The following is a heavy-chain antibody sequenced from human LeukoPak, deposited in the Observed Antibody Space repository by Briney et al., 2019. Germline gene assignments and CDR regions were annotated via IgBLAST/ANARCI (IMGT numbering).Heavy chain of an antibody. V-gene: IGHV3-30*02. CDR2: IKPDGSNK. CDR1: GFTFSSYG. D-gene: IGHD2/OR15-2a*01. CDR3: ARSRAFDY. Sequence: GGSLRLSCAASGFTFSSYGMHWVRQAPGKGLEWVALIKPDGSNKYYADSVKGRFTISRDNSKNTLHLQMNSLRAEDTAVYYCARSRAFDYWGQGTLVTASS. J-gene: IGHJ4*02.